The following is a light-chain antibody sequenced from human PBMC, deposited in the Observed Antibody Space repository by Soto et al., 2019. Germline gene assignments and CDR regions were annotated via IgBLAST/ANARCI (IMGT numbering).Light chain of an antibody. CDR2: GAS. Sequence: DIVLTQSPGTLSLSPGERATLSCRASQSVSSNIAWYQQKPGQAPRLLIYGASSRATGIPDRFSGSGSGTDFTLTIRRLGPEDSAVYYCQQYGSSPFTFGPGTKVDIK. J-gene: IGKJ3*01. CDR1: QSVSSN. V-gene: IGKV3-20*01. CDR3: QQYGSSPFT.